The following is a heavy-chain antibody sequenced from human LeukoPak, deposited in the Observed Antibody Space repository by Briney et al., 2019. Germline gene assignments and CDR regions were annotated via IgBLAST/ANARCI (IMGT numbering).Heavy chain of an antibody. CDR3: ARDQEHCSGTSCYPYWYDS. D-gene: IGHD2-2*01. J-gene: IGHJ5*01. CDR1: GASITSYH. CDR2: MCYSGNT. V-gene: IGHV4-4*07. Sequence: KPGETLSLTCTLSGASITSYHWSWIRQPAGKGLKWIGRMCYSGNTNYNPSLKSRLTMSIDTSKNQFSLKLSSVTAADTAVYFCARDQEHCSGTSCYPYWYDSWGQGTLVTVPS.